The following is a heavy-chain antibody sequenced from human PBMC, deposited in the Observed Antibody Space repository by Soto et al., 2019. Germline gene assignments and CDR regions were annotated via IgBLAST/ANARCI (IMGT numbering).Heavy chain of an antibody. J-gene: IGHJ6*02. V-gene: IGHV3-30*18. D-gene: IGHD3-9*01. CDR1: GFTFSSYG. CDR3: VKDQGAYYDILTGPLDV. CDR2: ISYDGSNK. Sequence: PGGSLRLSCAASGFTFSSYGMHWVRQAPGKGLERVAVISYDGSNKYYADSVKGRFTISRDNSKNTLYLQMNSLRAEDTAVYYCVKDQGAYYDILTGPLDVWGQGTTVTVSS.